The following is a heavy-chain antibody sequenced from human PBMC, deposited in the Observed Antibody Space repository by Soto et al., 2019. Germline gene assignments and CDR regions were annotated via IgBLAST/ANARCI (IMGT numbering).Heavy chain of an antibody. CDR3: AREGGYYVCDI. Sequence: QVQLVESGGSVVQPGRSLRLSCAASGFTFSSNAMHWVRQAPGKGLEWVAVISFDGSDKYYADSVRGRFTISRDNSKNTLYLQMDSLRPDDMAVYYCAREGGYYVCDIWGQGTMVTVSS. CDR2: ISFDGSDK. D-gene: IGHD1-26*01. J-gene: IGHJ3*02. CDR1: GFTFSSNA. V-gene: IGHV3-30-3*01.